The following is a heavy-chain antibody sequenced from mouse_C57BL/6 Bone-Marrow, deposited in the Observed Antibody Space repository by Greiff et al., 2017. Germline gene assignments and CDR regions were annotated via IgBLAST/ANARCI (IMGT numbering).Heavy chain of an antibody. Sequence: VQLQQSVAELVRPGASVQLSCTASGFNIKNTSMHWVKQRPEQGLEWIGRIAPADGHTKYAPKCQGKATITAAPSSNTAYRQLRSLTSEDTAIYYCARYHYSNYDYFDYWGQGTTLTVSS. CDR3: ARYHYSNYDYFDY. D-gene: IGHD2-5*01. J-gene: IGHJ2*01. V-gene: IGHV14-3*01. CDR2: IAPADGHT. CDR1: GFNIKNTS.